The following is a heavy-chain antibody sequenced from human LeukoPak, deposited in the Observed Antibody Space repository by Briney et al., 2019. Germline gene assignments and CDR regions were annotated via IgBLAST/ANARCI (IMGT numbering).Heavy chain of an antibody. CDR2: FSGSGGST. CDR1: GFPFSSYA. CDR3: AKGGAGARYDFWSGHPNWFDP. Sequence: GSLRLSCAASGFPFSSYAMSWVRQAPGKGLEWVSGFSGSGGSTYYADSVKGRFTISRDNSKNTLYLQMNSLRAEDTAVYYCAKGGAGARYDFWSGHPNWFDPWGQGTLVTVSS. J-gene: IGHJ5*02. D-gene: IGHD3-3*01. V-gene: IGHV3-23*01.